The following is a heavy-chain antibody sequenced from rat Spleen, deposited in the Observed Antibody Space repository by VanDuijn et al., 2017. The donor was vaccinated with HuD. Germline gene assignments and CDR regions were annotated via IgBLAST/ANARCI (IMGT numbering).Heavy chain of an antibody. D-gene: IGHD4-3*01. CDR3: ARYIGNNSGFAY. Sequence: EVQLQESGPGLVKPSQSLSLTCSVTGYSITSSSRWNWIRKFPGNKLEWIGHISYSGTTSYNPSLKSRISITRDTSKNQFFLHLNSVTTEDTATYYCARYIGNNSGFAYWGQGTLVTVSS. CDR2: ISYSGTT. J-gene: IGHJ3*01. V-gene: IGHV3-1*01. CDR1: GYSITSSS.